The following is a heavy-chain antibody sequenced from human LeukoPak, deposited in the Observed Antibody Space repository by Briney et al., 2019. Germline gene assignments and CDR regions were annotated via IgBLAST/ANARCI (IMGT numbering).Heavy chain of an antibody. V-gene: IGHV3-7*03. CDR1: GLTVSSYS. D-gene: IGHD3-16*01. CDR2: INHNGNVN. J-gene: IGHJ6*02. CDR3: ARGGGLDV. Sequence: GGSLRLSGAASGLTVSSYSMNWVRQAPGKGLEWVASINHNGNVNYYVDSVKGRFTISRDNAKNSLYLQMSNLRAEDTAVYFCARGGGLDVWGQGATVTVSS.